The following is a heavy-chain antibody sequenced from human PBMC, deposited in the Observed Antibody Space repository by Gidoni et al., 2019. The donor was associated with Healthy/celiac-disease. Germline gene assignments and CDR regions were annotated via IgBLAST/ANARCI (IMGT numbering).Heavy chain of an antibody. CDR2: INSSSSTI. CDR3: ARDRNLNGEFSSSGGY. Sequence: EVQLVESGGGLVQPGGSLRLSCAASGFTFSSYSMNWFRQAPGKGLEWVTYINSSSSTIYYADSVKGRFTISRDNAKNSLDLQMNSLRDEDTAVYYCARDRNLNGEFSSSGGYWGQGTLVTVSS. J-gene: IGHJ4*02. V-gene: IGHV3-48*02. CDR1: GFTFSSYS. D-gene: IGHD4-17*01.